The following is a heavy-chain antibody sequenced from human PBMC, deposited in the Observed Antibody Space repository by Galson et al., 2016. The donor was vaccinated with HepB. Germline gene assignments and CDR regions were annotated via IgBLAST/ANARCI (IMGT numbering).Heavy chain of an antibody. Sequence: SLRLSCAVSGVIFSNHAMHWVRQAPGKGLEWVAVTSSDGSNEYYVDSVKGRFAISKDNSKKTLLLLLNSLRAEDKAVYSCAKGGTGIALPVDLWGQGTLVTVSS. V-gene: IGHV3-30*18. CDR1: GVIFSNHA. CDR3: AKGGTGIALPVDL. CDR2: TSSDGSNE. J-gene: IGHJ5*02. D-gene: IGHD1-1*01.